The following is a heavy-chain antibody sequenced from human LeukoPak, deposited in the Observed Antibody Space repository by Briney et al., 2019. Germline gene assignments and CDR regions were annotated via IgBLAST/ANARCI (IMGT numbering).Heavy chain of an antibody. V-gene: IGHV4-4*07. D-gene: IGHD1-1*01. CDR2: IYTSGST. J-gene: IGHJ4*02. CDR3: ARDLTGTTGGADYYFDY. CDR1: GGSISSYY. Sequence: SETLSLTCTVSGGSISSYYWSWIRQPAGKGLEWIGRIYTSGSTNYNPSLKSRVTMSVDTSKNQLSLKLSSVTAADTAVYYCARDLTGTTGGADYYFDYWGQGTLVTVSS.